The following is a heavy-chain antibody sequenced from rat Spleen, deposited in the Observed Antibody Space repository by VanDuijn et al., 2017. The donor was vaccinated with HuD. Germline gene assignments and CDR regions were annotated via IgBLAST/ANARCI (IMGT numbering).Heavy chain of an antibody. J-gene: IGHJ4*01. CDR3: ARNKVPGYGVMDA. CDR2: ISYDGSST. CDR1: GFTFSNYG. Sequence: EVQLVESGGGLVQPGRSLKLSCAASGFTFSNYGMAWVRQAPTKGLEWVATISYDGSSTYYRDSVKGRFTISRDNAKRTLYLQMNSLRSEDTATYYCARNKVPGYGVMDAWGQGASVTVSS. D-gene: IGHD1-4*01. V-gene: IGHV5-29*01.